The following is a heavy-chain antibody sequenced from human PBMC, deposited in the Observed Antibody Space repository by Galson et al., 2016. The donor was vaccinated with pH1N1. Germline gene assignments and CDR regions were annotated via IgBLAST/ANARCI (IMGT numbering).Heavy chain of an antibody. Sequence: TLSLTCTVSGASVNSPTYYWSWIRQPAGKGLEWIGRFHTSGSTHYKPSLKSRVTISLDPSNNQFSLKLTSVTAADTAVYYCAREADSSDSTGYYYKTFDYWGQGILVTVSS. J-gene: IGHJ4*02. D-gene: IGHD3-22*01. V-gene: IGHV4-61*02. CDR2: FHTSGST. CDR3: AREADSSDSTGYYYKTFDY. CDR1: GASVNSPTYY.